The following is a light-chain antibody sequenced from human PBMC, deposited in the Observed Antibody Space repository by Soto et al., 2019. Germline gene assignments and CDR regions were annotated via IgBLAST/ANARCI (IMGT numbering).Light chain of an antibody. CDR2: LND. CDR3: AAWDDSLNGYV. Sequence: QSVLTQPPSASGTPGQRVTISCSGGSSNIGVNTVNWYQQLPGTAPKVLIYLNDERPSGVPDRFSGSRSGTSASLAINGLQSEDEADYSCAAWDDSLNGYVFGSGTKVTVL. J-gene: IGLJ1*01. CDR1: SSNIGVNT. V-gene: IGLV1-44*01.